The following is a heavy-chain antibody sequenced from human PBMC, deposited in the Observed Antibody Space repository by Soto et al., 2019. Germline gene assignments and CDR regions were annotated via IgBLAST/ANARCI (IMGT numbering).Heavy chain of an antibody. Sequence: SETLSLTCAVSGGSISTANWWSWVRQSPGKGLEWIGEFHHSGSTNYNPSFKSRVTISVDKSKNYFSLKMSAVTAADTAVYYCVREIVSTHYYGMDVWGQGTTVTVSS. V-gene: IGHV4-4*02. J-gene: IGHJ6*02. CDR1: GGSISTANW. CDR2: FHHSGST. CDR3: VREIVSTHYYGMDV. D-gene: IGHD2-2*01.